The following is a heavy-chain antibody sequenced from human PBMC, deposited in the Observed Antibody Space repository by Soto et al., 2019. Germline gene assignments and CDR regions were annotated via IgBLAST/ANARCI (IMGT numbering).Heavy chain of an antibody. V-gene: IGHV1-18*01. CDR1: GYTFTSYG. CDR3: ARAGGYCSSTSCYSYWFDP. Sequence: GASVKVSCKASGYTFTSYGISWVRQAPGQGLEWMGWISAYNGNTNYAQKLQGRVTMTTDTSTSTAYMELMSLRSDDTAVYYCARAGGYCSSTSCYSYWFDPWGQGTLVTVSS. CDR2: ISAYNGNT. D-gene: IGHD2-2*01. J-gene: IGHJ5*02.